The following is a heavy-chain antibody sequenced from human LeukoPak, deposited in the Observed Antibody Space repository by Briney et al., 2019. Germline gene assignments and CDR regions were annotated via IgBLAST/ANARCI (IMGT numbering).Heavy chain of an antibody. D-gene: IGHD4-17*01. CDR2: IYYSGST. Sequence: SETLSLTCTVSGGSISSYYWSWIRQHPGKGLEWIGYIYYSGSTYYNPSLKSRVTISVDTSKNQFSLKLSSVTAADTAVYYCASLDYGDYYFDYWGQGTLVTVSS. J-gene: IGHJ4*02. V-gene: IGHV4-59*06. CDR1: GGSISSYY. CDR3: ASLDYGDYYFDY.